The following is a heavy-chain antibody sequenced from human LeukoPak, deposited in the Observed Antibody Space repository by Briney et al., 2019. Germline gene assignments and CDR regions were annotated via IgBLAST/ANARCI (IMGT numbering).Heavy chain of an antibody. V-gene: IGHV3-23*01. CDR3: AKDSTPTIVVVPAAWFDP. CDR1: GFTFSSYA. CDR2: ISGSGGST. J-gene: IGHJ5*02. D-gene: IGHD2-2*01. Sequence: GGSLRLSCAASGFTFSSYAMSWVRQAPGKGLEWVSAISGSGGSTYYADSVKGRFTISRDNSKNTQYLQMNSLRAEDTAVYYCAKDSTPTIVVVPAAWFDPWGQGTLVTVSS.